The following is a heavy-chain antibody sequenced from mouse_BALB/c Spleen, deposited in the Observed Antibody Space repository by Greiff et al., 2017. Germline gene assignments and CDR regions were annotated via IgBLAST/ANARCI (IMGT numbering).Heavy chain of an antibody. CDR1: GFTFSSFG. V-gene: IGHV5-17*02. Sequence: EVQRVESGGGLVQPGGSRKLSCAASGFTFSSFGMHWVRQAPEKGLEWVAYISSGSSTIYYADTVKGRFTISRDNPKNTLFLQMTSLRSEDTAMYYCARSGYYYGSSPDWYFDVWGAGTTVTVSS. J-gene: IGHJ1*01. CDR2: ISSGSSTI. CDR3: ARSGYYYGSSPDWYFDV. D-gene: IGHD1-1*01.